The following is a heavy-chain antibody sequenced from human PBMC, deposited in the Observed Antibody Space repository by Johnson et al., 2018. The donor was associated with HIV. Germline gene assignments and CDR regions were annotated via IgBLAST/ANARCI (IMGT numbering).Heavy chain of an antibody. CDR1: GFTFSSYG. CDR2: IYSGGST. Sequence: QVQLVESGGGVVQPGRSLRLSCAASGFTFSSYGMHWVRQAPGKGLEWVSVIYSGGSTYYADSVKGRFTISRDNSKDTLYLRMNSLRAEDTAVYYCTTEKHAPRAFDIWGQGTMVTVSS. CDR3: TTEKHAPRAFDI. V-gene: IGHV3-NL1*01. D-gene: IGHD1-14*01. J-gene: IGHJ3*02.